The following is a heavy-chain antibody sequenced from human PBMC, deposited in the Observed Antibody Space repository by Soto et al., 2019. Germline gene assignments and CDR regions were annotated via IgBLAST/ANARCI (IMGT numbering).Heavy chain of an antibody. D-gene: IGHD3-22*01. V-gene: IGHV3-30*03. CDR2: VSYDGSKT. CDR1: GFTFSSNG. Sequence: QVQLVESGGGVVQPGRSLRLTCAASGFTFSSNGMHWVRQAPGKGREWVALVSYDGSKTYYADSVRGRFTISRDNSENTLYLQMNSLRAEDTAVYYCARWVGGSMYDNSGKYDSWGQGTLVTVSS. J-gene: IGHJ5*01. CDR3: ARWVGGSMYDNSGKYDS.